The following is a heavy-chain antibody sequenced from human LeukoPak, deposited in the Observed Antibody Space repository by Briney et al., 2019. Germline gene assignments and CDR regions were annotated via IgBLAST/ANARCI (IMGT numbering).Heavy chain of an antibody. CDR3: AKEVQWLVDLFDY. Sequence: PGGSLRLSCAASGFTFSSYSMNWVRQAPGKGLEWVSSISSSSSYIYYADSVKGRFTISRDNSKNTLYLQMNSLRAEDTAVYYCAKEVQWLVDLFDYWGQGTLVTVSS. D-gene: IGHD6-19*01. CDR2: ISSSSSYI. CDR1: GFTFSSYS. J-gene: IGHJ4*02. V-gene: IGHV3-21*04.